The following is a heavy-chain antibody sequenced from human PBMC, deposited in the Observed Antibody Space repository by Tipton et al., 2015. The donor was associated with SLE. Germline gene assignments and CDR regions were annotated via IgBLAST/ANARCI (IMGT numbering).Heavy chain of an antibody. CDR1: GGSISSYY. D-gene: IGHD6-13*01. CDR3: ARTEGSQYASWYFDR. J-gene: IGHJ4*02. CDR2: IYYSGST. V-gene: IGHV4-59*01. Sequence: PGLVKPSETLSLTCTVSGGSISSYYWSWIRQPPGKGLEWIGYIYYSGSTNYNPSLKSRVNISIETSRNQFSLNLNSVIPADTAMYYCARTEGSQYASWYFDRWGRVTLVSVSS.